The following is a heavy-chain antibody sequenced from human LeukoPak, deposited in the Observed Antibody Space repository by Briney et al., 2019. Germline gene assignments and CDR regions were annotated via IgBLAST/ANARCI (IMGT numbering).Heavy chain of an antibody. CDR3: ARDGPYDTYGDYSYYGMDV. CDR2: VSYDGRNK. CDR1: GFTFSSSG. D-gene: IGHD3-9*01. Sequence: GGSLRLSCAASGFTFSSSGMHWVRQAPGKGLEWVAVVSYDGRNKYYADSVKGRFTISRDNSKNTLYMQMNSLRAEDTAVYYCARDGPYDTYGDYSYYGMDVWGQGTTVTVSS. V-gene: IGHV3-30*03. J-gene: IGHJ6*02.